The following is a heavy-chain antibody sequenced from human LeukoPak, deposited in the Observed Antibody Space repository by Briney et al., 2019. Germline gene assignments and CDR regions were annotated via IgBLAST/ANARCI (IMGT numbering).Heavy chain of an antibody. D-gene: IGHD6-13*01. CDR2: IYYSGST. CDR3: ARGISWYRQPYFDY. V-gene: IGHV4-59*01. CDR1: GGSISSYY. J-gene: IGHJ4*02. Sequence: SETLSLTCTVSGGSISSYYWSWIRQPPGKGLEWIGYIYYSGSTNYNPSLKSRVTISVDTSKNQFSLKLSSVTAADTAVYYCARGISWYRQPYFDYWGQGTLVTVSS.